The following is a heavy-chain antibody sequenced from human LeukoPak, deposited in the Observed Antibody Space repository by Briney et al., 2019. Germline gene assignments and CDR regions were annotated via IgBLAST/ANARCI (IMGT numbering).Heavy chain of an antibody. CDR2: ISAYSGDT. J-gene: IGHJ4*02. Sequence: ASVKVSCKASGYTFTSYGISWVRQAPGQGLEWMGWISAYSGDTNYAQKFQGRVTMTRDTSISTAYMELSRLTSDDTAVYYCARGGHDDYTELEYWGQGTLVTVSS. D-gene: IGHD4-17*01. CDR1: GYTFTSYG. CDR3: ARGGHDDYTELEY. V-gene: IGHV1-18*01.